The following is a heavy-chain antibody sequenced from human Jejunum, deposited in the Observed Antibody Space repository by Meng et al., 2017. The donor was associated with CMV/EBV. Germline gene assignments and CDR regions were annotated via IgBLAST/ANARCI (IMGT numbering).Heavy chain of an antibody. D-gene: IGHD4-17*01. Sequence: SGFPFPSSSIAWVRQAPGKGLEWLSYIRGSSTYIYHAASVKGRFTISRDNAKNSVYLQMNRLRAEDTAVYYCARAIDYGDPNWFDPWGQGTLVTVSS. V-gene: IGHV3-21*01. CDR2: IRGSSTYI. CDR3: ARAIDYGDPNWFDP. CDR1: GFPFPSSS. J-gene: IGHJ5*02.